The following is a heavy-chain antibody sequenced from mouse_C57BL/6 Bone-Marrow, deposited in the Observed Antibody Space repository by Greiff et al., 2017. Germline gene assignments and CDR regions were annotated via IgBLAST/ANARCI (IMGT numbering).Heavy chain of an antibody. D-gene: IGHD1-1*01. V-gene: IGHV1-81*01. CDR3: ARGSGLTAVVAGAMDY. CDR2: IYPRSGNT. J-gene: IGHJ4*01. CDR1: GYTFTSYG. Sequence: QVQLQQSGAELARPGASVKLSCKASGYTFTSYGINWVKQRPGQGLEWIGEIYPRSGNTYYNEKFKGQATLTADKSSSTAYMELRSLTSEDSAVYFCARGSGLTAVVAGAMDYWGQGTSVTVSS.